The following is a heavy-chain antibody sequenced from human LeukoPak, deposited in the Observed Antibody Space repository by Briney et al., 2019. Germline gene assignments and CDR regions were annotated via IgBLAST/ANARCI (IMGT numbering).Heavy chain of an antibody. J-gene: IGHJ4*02. V-gene: IGHV4-4*07. CDR1: GGSISSYS. CDR3: ARTYYYGSGRYFDY. Sequence: SETLSLTCTVSGGSISSYSRTWIRQPAGKGLEWIGRIYTSGSTNYNPSLKSRVTMSLDTSKNQFSLKLSSVAAADTAVYYCARTYYYGSGRYFDYWGQGTLVTVSS. D-gene: IGHD3-10*01. CDR2: IYTSGST.